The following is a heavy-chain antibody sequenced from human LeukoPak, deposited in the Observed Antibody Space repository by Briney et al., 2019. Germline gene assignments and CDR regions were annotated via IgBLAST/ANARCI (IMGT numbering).Heavy chain of an antibody. CDR2: IYSDNT. D-gene: IGHD3-22*01. Sequence: GGSLRLSCTVSGFTVSSNSMSWVRQAPGKGLEWVSFIYSDNTHYSDSVKGRFTISRDNSKNTLYLQMNSLRAEDTAVYYCAKGASHKIDSRGLLLRGAVYYYMDVWGKGTTVTISS. CDR1: GFTVSSNS. V-gene: IGHV3-53*01. CDR3: AKGASHKIDSRGLLLRGAVYYYMDV. J-gene: IGHJ6*03.